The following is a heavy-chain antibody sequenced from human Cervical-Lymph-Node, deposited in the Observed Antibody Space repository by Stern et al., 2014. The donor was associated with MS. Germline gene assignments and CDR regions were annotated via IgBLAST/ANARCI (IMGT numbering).Heavy chain of an antibody. D-gene: IGHD3-22*01. Sequence: VQLVQSGSEVKKPGASVKVSCKASGYTLTSHGITWVRQAPGQGPEWMGWISAYNGNTNYAQKLQGRVTMTIDTSTNTAYMELRSLRSDDTAVYYCARNDYYDSSGYLDDAFDIWGQGTMVTVSS. CDR2: ISAYNGNT. V-gene: IGHV1-18*01. J-gene: IGHJ3*02. CDR3: ARNDYYDSSGYLDDAFDI. CDR1: GYTLTSHG.